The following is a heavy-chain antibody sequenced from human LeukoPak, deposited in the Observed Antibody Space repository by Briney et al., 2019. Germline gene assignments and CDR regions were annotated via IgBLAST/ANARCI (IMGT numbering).Heavy chain of an antibody. J-gene: IGHJ4*02. V-gene: IGHV4-4*07. CDR1: GDSMSSYY. CDR3: ARDRRTVRGEWYFDY. D-gene: IGHD3-10*01. CDR2: IFTSGST. Sequence: PSETLSLTCIVSGDSMSSYYWSWIRQPPGKGLEWIGRIFTSGSTKHNPSLESRVSLSVDASRNQFSLALTSVTAADTAVYYCARDRRTVRGEWYFDYWGQGHLVTVSS.